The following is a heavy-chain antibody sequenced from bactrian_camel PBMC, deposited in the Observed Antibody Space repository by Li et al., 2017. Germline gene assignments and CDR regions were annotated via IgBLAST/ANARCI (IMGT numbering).Heavy chain of an antibody. J-gene: IGHJ4*01. CDR3: VDCERWIIGRLGV. D-gene: IGHD1*01. CDR2: IQVNGEP. CDR1: GVPYSNCP. V-gene: IGHV3S9*01. Sequence: HVQLVESWGGSVQAGGSLRLSCEASGVPYSNCPMGWFRQGLGNEGELVSTIQVNGEPYYAASVKGRFTISRDNAKNTVFLHLNSLKTEDTAVYYCVDCERWIIGRLGVWGQGTQVTVS.